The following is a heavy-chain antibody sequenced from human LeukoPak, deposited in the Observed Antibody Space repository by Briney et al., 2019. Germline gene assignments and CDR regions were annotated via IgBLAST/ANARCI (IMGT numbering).Heavy chain of an antibody. D-gene: IGHD3-16*01. J-gene: IGHJ5*02. V-gene: IGHV1-2*06. CDR2: INPNSGGT. Sequence: ASVKVSCKASGYTFTTYYIHWVRQAPGQGLEWMGRINPNSGGTNYAQKFQGRVTMTRDTSINTAHMELTRLRSDDTAIYYCARGEGATRNWLDPWGQGTLVTVSS. CDR3: ARGEGATRNWLDP. CDR1: GYTFTTYY.